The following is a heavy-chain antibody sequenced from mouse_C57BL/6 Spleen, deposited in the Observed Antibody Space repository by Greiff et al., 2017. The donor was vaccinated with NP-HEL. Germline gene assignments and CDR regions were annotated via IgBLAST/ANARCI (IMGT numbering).Heavy chain of an antibody. CDR2: IDPSDSYT. CDR3: ARAGYSNYEGDD. V-gene: IGHV1-69*01. D-gene: IGHD2-5*01. Sequence: QVQLQQPGAELVMPGDSVKLSCTASGYTFTSSWMHWVKQRPGQGLEWIGEIDPSDSYTTSNQKFKGKSTLTVDKSCSTAYMQLSSLTSEDSAVYYCARAGYSNYEGDDWGQGTSVTVSS. CDR1: GYTFTSSW. J-gene: IGHJ4*01.